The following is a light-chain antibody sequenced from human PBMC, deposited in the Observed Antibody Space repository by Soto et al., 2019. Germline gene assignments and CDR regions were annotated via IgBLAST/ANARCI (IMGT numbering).Light chain of an antibody. CDR1: SSDIGGYNY. Sequence: QSALTQPASVSGSPGQSITISCTGTSSDIGGYNYVSWYQHHPGKAPKLMIYEVSNRPSGVSNRFSGSKSGNTASLTISGLQAEDEADYHCSSYTSRTTFGIFGGGTKLTVL. V-gene: IGLV2-14*01. CDR3: SSYTSRTTFGI. J-gene: IGLJ2*01. CDR2: EVS.